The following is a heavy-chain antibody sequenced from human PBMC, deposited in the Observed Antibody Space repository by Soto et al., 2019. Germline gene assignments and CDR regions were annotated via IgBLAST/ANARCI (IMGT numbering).Heavy chain of an antibody. D-gene: IGHD6-19*01. CDR2: IGPDGTST. J-gene: IGHJ5*02. CDR3: VREVIAVLGSIRWFDP. CDR1: GVTFRDYW. Sequence: GGSLRLSCAVSGVTFRDYWMHWVRQVPGKGLLWVSRIGPDGTSTKYADSVKGRFTISRSNPENTLYLQMNSLRAEDTGVYYCVREVIAVLGSIRWFDPWGQGTLVTVSS. V-gene: IGHV3-74*01.